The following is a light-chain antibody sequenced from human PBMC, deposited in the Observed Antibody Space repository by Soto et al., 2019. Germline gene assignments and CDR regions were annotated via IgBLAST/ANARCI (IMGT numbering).Light chain of an antibody. CDR2: WAS. CDR3: QKFNSAPFT. CDR1: QSVLYSSNNKNY. V-gene: IGKV4-1*01. Sequence: DIVMTQSPDSLAVSLGERATINCKSSQSVLYSSNNKNYLSWYQQKPGQPPKLLIYWASTRESGVPDRFSGSGSGTDFTLTISSLQAEDVAVYYCQKFNSAPFTFGGGTKVDIK. J-gene: IGKJ4*01.